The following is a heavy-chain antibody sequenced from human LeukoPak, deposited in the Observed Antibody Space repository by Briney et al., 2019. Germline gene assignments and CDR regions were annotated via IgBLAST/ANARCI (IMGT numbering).Heavy chain of an antibody. CDR1: GGSISSSNW. J-gene: IGHJ4*02. CDR2: IYHSGST. V-gene: IGHV4-4*02. Sequence: SETLSLTCAVSGGSISSSNWWSWVRQPPGKGLEWIGEIYHSGSTNYNPSLKSRVTISVDKSKNQFSLKLSSVTAADTAVYYCASQGIAGASYPDWGQGTLVTVSS. D-gene: IGHD1-26*01. CDR3: ASQGIAGASYPD.